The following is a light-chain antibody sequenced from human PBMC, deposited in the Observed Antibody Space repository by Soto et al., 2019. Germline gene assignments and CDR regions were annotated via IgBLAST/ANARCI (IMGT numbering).Light chain of an antibody. Sequence: QSFLTQPASVSGSPGQSITISCTGTRSDVGSYNLVSWYQQHPGKAPKLMIYEGSKRPSGVSNRFSGSKSGNTASLTISGLQAEDEADYYCCSYAGSSTYVVFGGGTKLTVL. CDR3: CSYAGSSTYVV. V-gene: IGLV2-23*01. CDR2: EGS. J-gene: IGLJ2*01. CDR1: RSDVGSYNL.